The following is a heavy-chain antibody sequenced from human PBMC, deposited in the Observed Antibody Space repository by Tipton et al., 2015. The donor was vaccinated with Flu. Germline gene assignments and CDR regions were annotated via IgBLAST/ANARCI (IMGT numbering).Heavy chain of an antibody. V-gene: IGHV4-59*01. J-gene: IGHJ5*02. CDR1: GDPLRSYY. CDR2: VFYSGTT. D-gene: IGHD1-26*01. Sequence: TLSLTCTVSGDPLRSYYWSWIRQSPGKGLEWIGQVFYSGTTNYNPSLKSRVTISLDKSKNQFSLNLNSMTTADTAVFYCARGGWEPHGGWFDPWGRGILVTASS. CDR3: ARGGWEPHGGWFDP.